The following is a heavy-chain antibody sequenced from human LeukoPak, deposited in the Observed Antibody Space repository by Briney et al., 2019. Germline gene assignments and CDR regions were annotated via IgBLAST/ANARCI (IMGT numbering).Heavy chain of an antibody. V-gene: IGHV3-7*05. J-gene: IGHJ3*02. CDR1: GFTFSSYW. CDR2: IKQDGSEK. Sequence: PGGSLRLSCAASGFTFSSYWMSWVRQAPGKGLEWVANIKQDGSEKYYVDSVKGRFTMSRDNAKNSLYLQMNSLRAEDTAVYYCARDRLGESDAFDIWGQGTMVTVSS. CDR3: ARDRLGESDAFDI.